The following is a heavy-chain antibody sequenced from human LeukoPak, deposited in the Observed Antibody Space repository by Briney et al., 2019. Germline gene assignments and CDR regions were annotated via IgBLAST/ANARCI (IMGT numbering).Heavy chain of an antibody. V-gene: IGHV1-46*01. J-gene: IGHJ4*02. Sequence: ASVKVSCKASGYTFTSYYMHWVRQAPGQGLEWMGIINPSGGSTSYAQKFQGRVTMTRDTSISTAYMELSSLTSDDTALYYCTRGGYSSSLYDYWGQGTLVTVSS. D-gene: IGHD6-13*01. CDR1: GYTFTSYY. CDR3: TRGGYSSSLYDY. CDR2: INPSGGST.